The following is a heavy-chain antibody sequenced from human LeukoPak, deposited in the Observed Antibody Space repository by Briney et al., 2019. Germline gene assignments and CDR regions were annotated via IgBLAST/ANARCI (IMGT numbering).Heavy chain of an antibody. CDR3: ARGQDGDPEELVRPNFDS. J-gene: IGHJ4*02. CDR1: GGSFSGYY. CDR2: INHRGIT. D-gene: IGHD6-6*01. V-gene: IGHV4-34*01. Sequence: SETLSLTCAVYGGSFSGYYWSWIRQAPGKGLEWIGEINHRGITNYTPSLKSRVTISVYTSKKQFSLTLTSVTAADTAVYFCARGQDGDPEELVRPNFDSWGQGSLVTVSS.